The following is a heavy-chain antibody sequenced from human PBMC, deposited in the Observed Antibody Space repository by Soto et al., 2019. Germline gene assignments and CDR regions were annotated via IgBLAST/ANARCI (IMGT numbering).Heavy chain of an antibody. CDR3: ARGSGYDNFEY. CDR2: INPGSGRT. D-gene: IGHD5-12*01. Sequence: GASVKVSCKASGYTFTRYNVHWVRQAPGQRLEWMGWINPGSGRTRYSQNFQGRVTFTRDTSANTAYMELSSLRSEDTAVFYCARGSGYDNFEYWGQGTLVTVSS. CDR1: GYTFTRYN. V-gene: IGHV1-3*01. J-gene: IGHJ4*02.